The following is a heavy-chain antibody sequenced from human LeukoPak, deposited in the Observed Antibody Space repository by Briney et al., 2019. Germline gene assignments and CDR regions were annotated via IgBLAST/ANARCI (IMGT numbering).Heavy chain of an antibody. V-gene: IGHV1-18*01. Sequence: ASVKVSCKASGYTFTSYGISWVRQAPGQGLEWMGWISAYNGNTNYAQKLQGRVTMTTDTSTSTAYMELRSLRSDDTAVYYCARSTGTTSRGDFDYWGQGTLVTVSS. CDR3: ARSTGTTSRGDFDY. J-gene: IGHJ4*02. D-gene: IGHD1-1*01. CDR2: ISAYNGNT. CDR1: GYTFTSYG.